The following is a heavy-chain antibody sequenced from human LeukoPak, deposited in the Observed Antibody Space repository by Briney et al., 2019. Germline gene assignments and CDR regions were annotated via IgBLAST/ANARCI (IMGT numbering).Heavy chain of an antibody. CDR3: AREYCSGGSCYSRYDY. D-gene: IGHD2-15*01. Sequence: GGSLRLSCAASGFTVSSNYMSWVRQAPGKGLEWVSVIYSGGSTYFSDSVKGRFTISRDNYKNTTYLQMNSLRAEDTAVYYCAREYCSGGSCYSRYDYWGQGTLVSVSS. V-gene: IGHV3-66*01. CDR2: IYSGGST. J-gene: IGHJ4*02. CDR1: GFTVSSNY.